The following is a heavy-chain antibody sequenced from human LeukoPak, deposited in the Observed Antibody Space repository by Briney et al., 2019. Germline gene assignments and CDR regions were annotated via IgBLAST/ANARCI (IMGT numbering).Heavy chain of an antibody. CDR1: GFTFSSYA. D-gene: IGHD6-13*01. CDR2: ISGSGGST. CDR3: AKSLGEQQLVREAFDY. Sequence: GGSLRLSSAASGFTFSSYAMSWVRQAPGKGLEWVSAISGSGGSTYYADSVKGRFTISRDNSKNTLYLQMNSLRAEDTAVYYCAKSLGEQQLVREAFDYWGQGTLVTVSS. V-gene: IGHV3-23*01. J-gene: IGHJ4*02.